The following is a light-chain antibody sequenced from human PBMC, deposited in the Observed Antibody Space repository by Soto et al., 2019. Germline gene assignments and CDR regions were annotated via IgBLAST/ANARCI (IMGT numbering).Light chain of an antibody. Sequence: DIQITQSPPSLSASVFDRVTITCRASQDVSNDLGWFQQKPGKAPKRLIFGASNLESGVPSRFSGTGSGTEFILTITNLQPEDFATYYCLQHTYIWSFGQGTKVDI. CDR2: GAS. CDR1: QDVSND. V-gene: IGKV1-17*02. J-gene: IGKJ1*01. CDR3: LQHTYIWS.